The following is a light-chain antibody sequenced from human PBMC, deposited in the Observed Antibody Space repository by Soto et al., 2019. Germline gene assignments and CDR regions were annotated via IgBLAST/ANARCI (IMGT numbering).Light chain of an antibody. CDR3: RSYTSSSTYV. V-gene: IGLV2-18*02. CDR1: SSDVGNSNG. J-gene: IGLJ1*01. CDR2: DVN. Sequence: QSALTQPPSVSGSPGQSVAISCTGTSSDVGNSNGVSWYHQPPGTAPKLMIYDVNNRPSGVPDRFSGSKSGNTASLTISGLQAEDEGDYYSRSYTSSSTYVFGTGTKVTDL.